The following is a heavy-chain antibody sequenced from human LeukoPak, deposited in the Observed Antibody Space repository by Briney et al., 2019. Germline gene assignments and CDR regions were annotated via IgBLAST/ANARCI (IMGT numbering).Heavy chain of an antibody. Sequence: PSETLSLTCTVSGGSISSYYWSWIRQPAGKGLEWIGRIYTSGSTNYNPSLKSRVTISVDTSKNQFSLKLSSVTAADTAVYYCARHRGYDSSGYYLFWFDPWGQGTLVTVSS. CDR2: IYTSGST. J-gene: IGHJ5*02. V-gene: IGHV4-4*07. CDR1: GGSISSYY. CDR3: ARHRGYDSSGYYLFWFDP. D-gene: IGHD3-22*01.